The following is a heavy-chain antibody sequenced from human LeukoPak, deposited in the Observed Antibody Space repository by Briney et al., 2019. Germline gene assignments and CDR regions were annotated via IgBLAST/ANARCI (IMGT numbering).Heavy chain of an antibody. D-gene: IGHD6-19*01. CDR3: AKRSPGIAVAGPFDY. V-gene: IGHV3-23*01. CDR1: GFTFSSYA. Sequence: PGGSLRLSCAASGFTFSSYAMSWVRQAPGKGLEWVSAISGSGGSTYYADSVKGRFTISRDNSKNTLYLKMNGLRAEDTAVYYCAKRSPGIAVAGPFDYWGQGTLVTVSS. J-gene: IGHJ4*02. CDR2: ISGSGGST.